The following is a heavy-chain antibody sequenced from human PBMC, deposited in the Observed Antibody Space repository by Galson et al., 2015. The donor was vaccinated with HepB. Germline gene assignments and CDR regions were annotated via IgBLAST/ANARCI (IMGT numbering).Heavy chain of an antibody. J-gene: IGHJ4*02. D-gene: IGHD2-2*01. V-gene: IGHV4-38-2*02. CDR3: AGGGVPAAFNPPTGPPPFDY. CDR2: IYHSGST. CDR1: GYSISSGYY. Sequence: ETLSLTCTVSGYSISSGYYWGWIRQPPGKGLEWIGSIYHSGSTYYNPSLKSRVTISVDTSKNQFSLKLSSVTAADTAVYYCAGGGVPAAFNPPTGPPPFDYWGQGTLVTVSS.